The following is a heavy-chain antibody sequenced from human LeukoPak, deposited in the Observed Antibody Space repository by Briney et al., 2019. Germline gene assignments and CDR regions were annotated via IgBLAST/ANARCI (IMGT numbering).Heavy chain of an antibody. Sequence: SGTLSLTCAVSGGSISSSNWWSWVRQPPGKGLEWVGEIYHSGSSNYNPSLNRGVTISVDKSKNQFSLNLSSVTAADTAVYFCARRDYFGSGSYYWGQGTLVTVSS. CDR1: GGSISSSNW. CDR2: IYHSGSS. CDR3: ARRDYFGSGSYY. V-gene: IGHV4-4*02. D-gene: IGHD3-10*01. J-gene: IGHJ4*02.